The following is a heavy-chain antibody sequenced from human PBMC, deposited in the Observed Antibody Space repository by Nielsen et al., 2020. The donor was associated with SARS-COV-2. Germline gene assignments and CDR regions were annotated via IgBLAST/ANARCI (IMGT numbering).Heavy chain of an antibody. D-gene: IGHD6-19*01. J-gene: IGHJ4*02. V-gene: IGHV3-30*03. Sequence: LSLTCAASGFTFSSYGMHWVRQAPGKGLEWVAVISYDGSNKYYADSVKGRFTISRDNSKNTLYLQMNSLRAEDTAVYYCAASRAFGSGWTPPPSYWGQGTLVTVSS. CDR3: AASRAFGSGWTPPPSY. CDR1: GFTFSSYG. CDR2: ISYDGSNK.